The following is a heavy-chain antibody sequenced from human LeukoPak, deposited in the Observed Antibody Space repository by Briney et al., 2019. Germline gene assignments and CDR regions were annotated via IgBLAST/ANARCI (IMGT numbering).Heavy chain of an antibody. CDR2: IYYSGST. D-gene: IGHD6-13*01. Sequence: SQTLSLTCTVSGVSISSGDYYWSWIRQPPGKGLEWIGYIYYSGSTYYNPSLKSRITISVDTSKNQFSLKLSSVTAADTAVYYCARVRYSSSWIDYWGQGTLVTVSS. J-gene: IGHJ4*02. CDR3: ARVRYSSSWIDY. CDR1: GVSISSGDYY. V-gene: IGHV4-30-4*01.